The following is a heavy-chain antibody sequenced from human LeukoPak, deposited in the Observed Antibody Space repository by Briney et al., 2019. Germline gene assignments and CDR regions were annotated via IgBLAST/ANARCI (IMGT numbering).Heavy chain of an antibody. CDR3: AKFRGRGAVDY. CDR1: GFTFSSYA. Sequence: GGSLRLSCAASGFTFSSYAMSWVRQAPGKGLEWVSSIIDSGGSTYYADSVKGRFTISRDNSKNTLYLQMNSLRAEDTAVYYCAKFRGRGAVDYWGRGTPVTVSS. V-gene: IGHV3-23*01. D-gene: IGHD3-10*01. CDR2: IIDSGGST. J-gene: IGHJ4*02.